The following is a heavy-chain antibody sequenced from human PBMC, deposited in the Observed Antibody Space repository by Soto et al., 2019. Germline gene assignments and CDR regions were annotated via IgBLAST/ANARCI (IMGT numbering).Heavy chain of an antibody. V-gene: IGHV3-23*01. CDR3: ARDIGETWRRETEFDY. J-gene: IGHJ4*02. D-gene: IGHD1-26*01. CDR1: GFTFSSYA. Sequence: PGGSLRLSCVASGFTFSSYARTWVRQAPGKGLEWVSSISRSGGIIYYADSVQGRFTISRDNSKNTLYLQMNSLRAEDTSLFYCARDIGETWRRETEFDYWGPGTLVTVSS. CDR2: ISRSGGII.